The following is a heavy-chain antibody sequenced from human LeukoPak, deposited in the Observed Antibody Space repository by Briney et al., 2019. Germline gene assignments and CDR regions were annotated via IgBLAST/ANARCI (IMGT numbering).Heavy chain of an antibody. CDR3: ARPDPGEYYYDSSGYSAFDI. Sequence: GESLKISCKGSGYSFTSYWIGWVRQMPGKGLEWMGIIYPGDSDTRYSPSFQGQVTISADKSISTAYLQWSSLKASDTAMYHCARPDPGEYYYDSSGYSAFDIWGQGTMVTVSS. CDR1: GYSFTSYW. V-gene: IGHV5-51*01. D-gene: IGHD3-22*01. J-gene: IGHJ3*02. CDR2: IYPGDSDT.